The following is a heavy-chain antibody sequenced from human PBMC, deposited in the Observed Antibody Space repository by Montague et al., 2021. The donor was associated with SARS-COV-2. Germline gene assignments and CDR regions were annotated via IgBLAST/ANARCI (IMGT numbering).Heavy chain of an antibody. CDR2: ISSSSSTI. CDR3: ARDAPYFDWLVYNTISAFDI. CDR1: GFTFSSYS. J-gene: IGHJ3*02. V-gene: IGHV3-48*02. Sequence: SLRLSCAASGFTFSSYSMNWVRQAPGKGLEWVSYISSSSSTIYYADSVKGRFTISRDNAKNSLYLQMNSLRDEDTAVYYCARDAPYFDWLVYNTISAFDIWGQGTMVTVSS. D-gene: IGHD3-9*01.